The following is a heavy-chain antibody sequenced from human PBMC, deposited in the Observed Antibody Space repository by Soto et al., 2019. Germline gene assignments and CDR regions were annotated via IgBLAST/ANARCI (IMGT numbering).Heavy chain of an antibody. CDR1: GYTFPSYD. CDR2: MNPNSGNT. V-gene: IGHV1-8*01. J-gene: IGHJ4*02. Sequence: APVKVSCKASGYTFPSYDINWARQATGQGLEWMGWMNPNSGNTGYAQKFQGRVTMTRNTSISTAYMELSSLRSEDTAVYYCATAGPRDTRLLYFDYWGQGTLVTVSS. CDR3: ATAGPRDTRLLYFDY. D-gene: IGHD2-2*01.